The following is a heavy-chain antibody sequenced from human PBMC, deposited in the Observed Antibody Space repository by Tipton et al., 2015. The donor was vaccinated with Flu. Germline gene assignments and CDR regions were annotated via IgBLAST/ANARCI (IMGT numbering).Heavy chain of an antibody. Sequence: TLSLTCTVSGDSISNYYWGWIRQPAGKGLQWIGRIYTSGSTDYNPSLKGRVTMSVDTSRNQFSLRSSSVTAADTAVYFCAREAAPTPGAGYQYESWGQGKLVTVSS. D-gene: IGHD3-10*01. V-gene: IGHV4-4*07. CDR1: GDSISNYY. CDR2: IYTSGST. J-gene: IGHJ5*02. CDR3: AREAAPTPGAGYQYES.